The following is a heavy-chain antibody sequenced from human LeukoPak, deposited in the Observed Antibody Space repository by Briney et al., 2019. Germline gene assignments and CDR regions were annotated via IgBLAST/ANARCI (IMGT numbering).Heavy chain of an antibody. CDR2: ISGSGGST. CDR1: GFTFSSYA. CDR3: AKDCSSTSCPPRDWFDP. J-gene: IGHJ5*02. Sequence: GGSLRLSCAASGFTFSSYAMSWVRQAPGKGLEWVSAISGSGGSTYYADSVKGRFTISRDNSKNTLYLQMNSLRAEDTAVYYCAKDCSSTSCPPRDWFDPWGQGTLVTVSS. D-gene: IGHD2-2*01. V-gene: IGHV3-23*01.